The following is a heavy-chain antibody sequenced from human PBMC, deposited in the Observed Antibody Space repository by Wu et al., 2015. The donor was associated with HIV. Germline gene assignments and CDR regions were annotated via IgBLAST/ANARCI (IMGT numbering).Heavy chain of an antibody. V-gene: IGHV1-69*13. CDR1: GGTFSSYA. D-gene: IGHD4-17*01. CDR3: ARSSKGTGRGDYQPGPDY. J-gene: IGHJ4*02. CDR2: IIPIFGTA. Sequence: QVQLVQYGAEVKKPGSSVKVSCKASGGTFSSYAISWVRQAPGQGLEWMGRIIPIFGTANYAQKFQGRVTITADESTSTAYMELSSLRSEDTAVYYCARSSKGTGRGDYQPGPDYWGQGTLVTVSS.